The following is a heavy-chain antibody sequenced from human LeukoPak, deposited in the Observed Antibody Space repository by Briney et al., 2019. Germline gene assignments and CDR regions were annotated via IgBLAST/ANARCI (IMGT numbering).Heavy chain of an antibody. D-gene: IGHD6-13*01. CDR1: GGSISSYY. CDR2: IYTSGST. Sequence: PSETLSLTCTVSGGSISSYYWSWIRQPAGKGLEWIGRIYTSGSTNYNPSLKSRVTMSVDTSKNQFSLKLSSVTAADTAVYYCAREQQLPPEGAFDIWGQGTIVTVSS. V-gene: IGHV4-4*07. J-gene: IGHJ3*02. CDR3: AREQQLPPEGAFDI.